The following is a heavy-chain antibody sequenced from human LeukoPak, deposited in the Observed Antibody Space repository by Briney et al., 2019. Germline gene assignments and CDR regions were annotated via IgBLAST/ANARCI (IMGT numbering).Heavy chain of an antibody. CDR1: GFTFSSYA. J-gene: IGHJ4*02. CDR2: LYSGGTT. Sequence: GGSLRLSCAASGFTFSSYAMSWVRQAPGKGLEWVSVLYSGGTTLYADSVKGRFAISRDNSKNTLYLQMNSLRAEDTAVYYCARGLLAVAGYFDLWGQGTLVTVSS. V-gene: IGHV3-66*01. D-gene: IGHD6-19*01. CDR3: ARGLLAVAGYFDL.